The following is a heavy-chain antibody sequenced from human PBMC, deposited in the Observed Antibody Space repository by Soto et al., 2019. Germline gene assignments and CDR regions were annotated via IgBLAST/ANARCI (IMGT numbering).Heavy chain of an antibody. Sequence: EVQLLESGGGLVQPGGSLRLSCTASGFTFSSYAMSWVRQAPGKGLEWVAAISGSGGNTYYADSVKGRFTISRDNSKNTLYLQMNSLRAEDTAVYYCAKSITARPFDYWGQGALVTVSS. CDR1: GFTFSSYA. V-gene: IGHV3-23*01. D-gene: IGHD6-6*01. J-gene: IGHJ4*02. CDR3: AKSITARPFDY. CDR2: ISGSGGNT.